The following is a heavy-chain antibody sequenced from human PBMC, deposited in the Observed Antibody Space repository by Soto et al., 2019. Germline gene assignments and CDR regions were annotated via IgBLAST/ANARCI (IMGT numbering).Heavy chain of an antibody. CDR2: IIPIFGTA. CDR3: ARSFGCSGGSCYSCYYGMDG. V-gene: IGHV1-69*01. J-gene: IGHJ6*04. Sequence: SVKVSCKASGGTFSSYAISWVRQAPGQGLEWMGGIIPIFGTANYAQKFQGRVTITADESTSTAYMELSSLRSEDTAVYYCARSFGCSGGSCYSCYYGMDGWGKGATVTVAS. CDR1: GGTFSSYA. D-gene: IGHD2-15*01.